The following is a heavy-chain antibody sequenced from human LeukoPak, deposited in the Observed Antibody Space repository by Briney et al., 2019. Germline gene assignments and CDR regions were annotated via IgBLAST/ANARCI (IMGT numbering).Heavy chain of an antibody. CDR1: GGTFSSYA. D-gene: IGHD3-22*01. Sequence: GASVKVSCKASGGTFSSYAISWVRQAPGQGLEWMGGIIPIFGTANYAQKFQGRVTITADESTSTAYMELSSLRSEDTAVYYCASILISYYDSTGLVYWGQGTLVTVSS. CDR2: IIPIFGTA. CDR3: ASILISYYDSTGLVY. J-gene: IGHJ4*02. V-gene: IGHV1-69*13.